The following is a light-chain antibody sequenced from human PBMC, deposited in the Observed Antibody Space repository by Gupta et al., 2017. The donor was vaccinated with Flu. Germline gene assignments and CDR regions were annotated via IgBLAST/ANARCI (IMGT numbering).Light chain of an antibody. J-gene: IGKJ4*01. Sequence: EIVLTQSPGTLSLSPGERATLSCRASQTVRSNYLAWYQQKPGQAPRLLISGASSRATGIPDRFSGSGSGTEFTLTVSRLEPEDFAVYYCQQEGSSPLTFGGGTKVEIK. CDR1: QTVRSNY. CDR3: QQEGSSPLT. CDR2: GAS. V-gene: IGKV3-20*01.